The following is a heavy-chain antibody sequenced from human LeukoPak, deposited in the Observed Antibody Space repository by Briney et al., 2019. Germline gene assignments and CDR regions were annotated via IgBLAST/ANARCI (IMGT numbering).Heavy chain of an antibody. CDR2: IIPIFGTA. CDR3: AGRGGSPTYYMDV. V-gene: IGHV1-69*13. J-gene: IGHJ6*03. CDR1: GGTFSSYA. Sequence: GASVKVSCKASGGTFSSYAISWVRQAPGQGLEWMGGIIPIFGTANYAQKFQGRVTITADESTSTAYMELSSLRSEDTAVYYCAGRGGSPTYYMDVWGKGTTVTISS. D-gene: IGHD2-15*01.